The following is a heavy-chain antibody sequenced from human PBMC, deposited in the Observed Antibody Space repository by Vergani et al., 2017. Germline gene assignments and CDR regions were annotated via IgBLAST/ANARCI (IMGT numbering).Heavy chain of an antibody. CDR1: GGSFSGYY. CDR3: ARGDSPDIVVVPAAIRAFDY. V-gene: IGHV4-34*01. CDR2: INHSGST. J-gene: IGHJ4*02. D-gene: IGHD2-2*02. Sequence: QVQLQQWGAGLLKPSETLSLTCAVYGGSFSGYYWSWIRQPPGKGLEWIGEINHSGSTNYNPSLKSRVTISVDTSKNQFSLKLSSVTAADTAVYYCARGDSPDIVVVPAAIRAFDYWGQGTLVTVSS.